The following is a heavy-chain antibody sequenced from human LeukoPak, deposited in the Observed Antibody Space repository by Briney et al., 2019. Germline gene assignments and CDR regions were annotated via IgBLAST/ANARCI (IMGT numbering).Heavy chain of an antibody. CDR3: AKDKPYYDSSGYYHDAFDI. CDR2: ISYDGSNK. CDR1: GFTFSSYG. Sequence: PGGSLRLSCAASGFTFSSYGMHWVRQAPGKGLEWVAVISYDGSNKCYADSVKGRFTISRDNSKNTLYLQMNSLRAEDTAVYYCAKDKPYYDSSGYYHDAFDIWGQGTMVTVSS. J-gene: IGHJ3*02. V-gene: IGHV3-30*18. D-gene: IGHD3-22*01.